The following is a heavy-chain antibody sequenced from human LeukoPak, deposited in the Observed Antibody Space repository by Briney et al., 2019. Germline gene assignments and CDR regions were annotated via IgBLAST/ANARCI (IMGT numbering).Heavy chain of an antibody. CDR1: GYTFTGYY. CDR3: ARDAYYYGSGSPSGFDY. D-gene: IGHD3-10*01. CDR2: INAGNGNT. V-gene: IGHV1-3*01. Sequence: ASVKVSCKASGYTFTGYYMHWVRQAPGQRLEWMGWINAGNGNTKYSQKFQGRVTITRDTSASTAYMELSSLRSEDTAVYYCARDAYYYGSGSPSGFDYWGQGTLVTVSS. J-gene: IGHJ4*02.